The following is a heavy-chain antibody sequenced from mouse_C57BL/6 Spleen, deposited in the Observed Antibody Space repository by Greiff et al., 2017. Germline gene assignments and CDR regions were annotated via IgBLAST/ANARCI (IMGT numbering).Heavy chain of an antibody. CDR2: INPGSGGT. CDR3: ARSGYYGSSYVLYYFDY. J-gene: IGHJ2*01. Sequence: QVQLQQSGAELVRPGTSVKVSCKASGYAFTNYLIEWVKQRPGQGPEWIGVINPGSGGTNYNEKFKGKATLTADKSSSTAYMQLSSLTSEDSAVYFCARSGYYGSSYVLYYFDYWGQGTTLTVSS. V-gene: IGHV1-54*01. D-gene: IGHD1-1*01. CDR1: GYAFTNYL.